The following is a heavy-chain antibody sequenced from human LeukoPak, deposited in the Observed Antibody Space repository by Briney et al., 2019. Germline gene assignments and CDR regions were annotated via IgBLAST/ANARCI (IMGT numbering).Heavy chain of an antibody. CDR2: INHSGST. Sequence: SETLSLTCAVYGGSFSGYYWSWIRQPPGKGLEWIGEINHSGSTNYNPSLKSRVTMSVDTSKNQFSLKLSSVTAADTAVYYCARDLGPFDYWGQGTLVTVSS. CDR1: GGSFSGYY. CDR3: ARDLGPFDY. J-gene: IGHJ4*02. V-gene: IGHV4-34*01.